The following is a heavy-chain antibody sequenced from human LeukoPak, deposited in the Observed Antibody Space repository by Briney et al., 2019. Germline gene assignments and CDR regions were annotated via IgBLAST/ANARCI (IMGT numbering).Heavy chain of an antibody. Sequence: SETLSLTCTVSGGSISSGGYYWTWIRQAPGKGLEWIGYIYKSASTYYSASLKSRVTIAIDRSKNQFSLNLTSVTAADSAVYFCARGGGSFANYFDTWGQGSLVTVS. CDR1: GGSISSGGYY. J-gene: IGHJ5*02. D-gene: IGHD1-7*01. CDR2: IYKSAST. CDR3: ARGGGSFANYFDT. V-gene: IGHV4-30-2*01.